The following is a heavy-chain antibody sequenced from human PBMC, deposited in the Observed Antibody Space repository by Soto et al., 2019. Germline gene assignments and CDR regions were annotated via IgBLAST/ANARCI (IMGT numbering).Heavy chain of an antibody. Sequence: QVQLQESGPGLVKPSQTLSLTCTVSGGSISSGGYYWSWIRQHPGKGLEWIGYIYYSGSTYYNPSLKSRVTIAVDTSKNQFSLKLSSVTAADTAVYYCARAVVVVSNWFDPWGQGTLVTVSS. CDR1: GGSISSGGYY. V-gene: IGHV4-31*03. CDR3: ARAVVVVSNWFDP. D-gene: IGHD2-15*01. J-gene: IGHJ5*02. CDR2: IYYSGST.